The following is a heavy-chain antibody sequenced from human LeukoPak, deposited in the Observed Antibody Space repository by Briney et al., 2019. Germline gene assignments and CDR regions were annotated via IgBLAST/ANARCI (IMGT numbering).Heavy chain of an antibody. V-gene: IGHV1-2*02. CDR2: INPNSGGT. Sequence: ASVKVSCTAPGYTFTGYYMHWVRQAPGQGLEWMGWINPNSGGTNYAQKFQGRVTMTRDTSISTAYMELSRLRSDDTAVYYCARDRRDYYYGMDVWGQGTTVTVSS. CDR3: ARDRRDYYYGMDV. J-gene: IGHJ6*02. CDR1: GYTFTGYY.